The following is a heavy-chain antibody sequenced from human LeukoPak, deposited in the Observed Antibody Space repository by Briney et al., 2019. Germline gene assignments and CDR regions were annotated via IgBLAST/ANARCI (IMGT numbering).Heavy chain of an antibody. D-gene: IGHD5-18*01. V-gene: IGHV4-59*01. CDR2: IYYSGST. J-gene: IGHJ3*02. Sequence: SSETLSLTCTVSGGSISSYYWSWIRQPPGKGLEWIGYIYYSGSTNYNPSLKSRVTISVHTSKNQFSLKLSSVTAADTAVYYCARDSPHSYGGDGAFDIWGQGTMVTVSS. CDR3: ARDSPHSYGGDGAFDI. CDR1: GGSISSYY.